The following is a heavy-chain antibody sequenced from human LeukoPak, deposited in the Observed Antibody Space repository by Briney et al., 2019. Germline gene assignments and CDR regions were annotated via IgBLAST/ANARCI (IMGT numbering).Heavy chain of an antibody. J-gene: IGHJ6*02. CDR3: ALGGPSASDYYYNYGMDV. V-gene: IGHV1-2*02. Sequence: GASVKVSCKASGYTFTGYYMHWVRQAPGHGLGWMGWINPNRGGTNYAQKFQGRVTMTRDTSISTAYMELSRLRSDDTAVYYCALGGPSASDYYYNYGMDVWGQGTTVTVSS. CDR2: INPNRGGT. D-gene: IGHD6-25*01. CDR1: GYTFTGYY.